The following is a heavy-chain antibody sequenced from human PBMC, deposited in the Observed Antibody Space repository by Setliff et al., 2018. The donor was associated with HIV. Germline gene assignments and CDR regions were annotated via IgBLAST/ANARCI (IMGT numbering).Heavy chain of an antibody. D-gene: IGHD3-16*01. CDR3: ARHNEITYGGLRHDFFYYGLDV. V-gene: IGHV4-39*07. CDR1: GGSISNSRYY. CDR2: IHYSGST. Sequence: SETLSLTCTVSGGSISNSRYYWSWIRQPPGKGLEWIGSIHYSGSTYYNPSLKSRVTISLESAKNEISLKVACVTAADTAVYYCARHNEITYGGLRHDFFYYGLDVWGQGTPVTVSS. J-gene: IGHJ6*02.